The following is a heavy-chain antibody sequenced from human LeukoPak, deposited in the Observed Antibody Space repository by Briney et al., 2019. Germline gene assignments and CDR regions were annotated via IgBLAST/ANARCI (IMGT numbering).Heavy chain of an antibody. V-gene: IGHV4-39*07. CDR2: LYYSGST. CDR3: TRGRSLAAGAN. Sequence: SETLSLTCTVSGGSISSSDYYWGWLRQPPGKGLEWIGSLYYSGSTHYNPSLESRVTISVDTSKNQFSLKLSSVTAADTAVYYCTRGRSLAAGANWGQGTLVTVSS. J-gene: IGHJ4*02. CDR1: GGSISSSDYY. D-gene: IGHD6-13*01.